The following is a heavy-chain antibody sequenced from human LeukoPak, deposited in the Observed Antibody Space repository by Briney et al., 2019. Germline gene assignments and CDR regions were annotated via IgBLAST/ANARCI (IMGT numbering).Heavy chain of an antibody. CDR1: GFTFSRYA. CDR3: ARGGDYGVKIDY. D-gene: IGHD3-16*01. CDR2: ISSSGGNT. J-gene: IGHJ4*02. Sequence: SGGSLRLSCAASGFTFSRYAMSWVRQAPGKGLEWVSGISSSGGNTYYADSVKGRFTFSRDNSKNTIYLQINSLRADDTAVYCCARGGDYGVKIDYWGQGTLVTVSS. V-gene: IGHV3-23*01.